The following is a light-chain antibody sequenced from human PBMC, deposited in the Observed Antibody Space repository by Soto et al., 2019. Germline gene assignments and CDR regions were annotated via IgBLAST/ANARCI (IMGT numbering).Light chain of an antibody. V-gene: IGKV4-1*01. CDR3: QQYYIPHT. Sequence: IVTTQSPDSLAVSLGEGAIMEGEASQSVLYSSNNKNYLAWSQQKPGQPPKLLIYWASTRESGAPDRSSGSGSRTDFTLTISSLQAEDAAVYYCQQYYIPHTFGGGTKVDIK. J-gene: IGKJ4*01. CDR2: WAS. CDR1: QSVLYSSNNKNY.